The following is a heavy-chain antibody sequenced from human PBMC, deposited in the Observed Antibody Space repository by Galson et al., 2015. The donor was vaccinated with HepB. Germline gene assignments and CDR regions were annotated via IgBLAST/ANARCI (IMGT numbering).Heavy chain of an antibody. J-gene: IGHJ3*02. D-gene: IGHD2-2*01. CDR2: VKNDGSST. V-gene: IGHV3-74*01. CDR1: GFTLSNYW. Sequence: SLRLSCAASGFTLSNYWMHWVRQAPGKGLVWVSRVKNDGSSTSYADSVKGRFTISRDNAKNTVFLQMNSLRAEDTAVYYCARDPHGYCTTTICHQGGPHDAFDIWGQGTMVTVSS. CDR3: ARDPHGYCTTTICHQGGPHDAFDI.